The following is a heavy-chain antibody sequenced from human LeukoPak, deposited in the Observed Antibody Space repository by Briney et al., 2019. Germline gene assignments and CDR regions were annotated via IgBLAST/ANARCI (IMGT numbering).Heavy chain of an antibody. J-gene: IGHJ6*02. D-gene: IGHD6-13*01. CDR1: GGPISSYY. Sequence: PSETLSLTCTVSGGPISSYYWSWIRQPPGKGLEWIGYIYYSGSTNYNPSLKSRVTISVDTSKNQFSLKLSSVTAADTAVYYCARGYSSSWYDYYGMDVWGQGTTVTVSS. V-gene: IGHV4-59*08. CDR2: IYYSGST. CDR3: ARGYSSSWYDYYGMDV.